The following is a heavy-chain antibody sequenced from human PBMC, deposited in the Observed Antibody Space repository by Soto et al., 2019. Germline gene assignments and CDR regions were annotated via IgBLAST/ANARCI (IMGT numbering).Heavy chain of an antibody. CDR2: IWYDGSNK. J-gene: IGHJ4*02. V-gene: IGHV3-33*01. CDR1: GFTFSSYG. CDR3: ARDVGTGRGSEPYVDY. Sequence: GGSLRLSCAASGFTFSSYGMHWVRQAPGKGLEWVAVIWYDGSNKYYADSVKGRFTISRDNSKNTLYLQMNSLRAEDTAVYYCARDVGTGRGSEPYVDYWGQGTLVTVSS. D-gene: IGHD1-26*01.